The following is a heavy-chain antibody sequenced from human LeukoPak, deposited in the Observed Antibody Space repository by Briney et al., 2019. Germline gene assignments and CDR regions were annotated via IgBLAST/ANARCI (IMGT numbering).Heavy chain of an antibody. CDR3: AKAENGLDY. J-gene: IGHJ4*02. Sequence: GGSLRLSCAASGFTFSSSVMSWVRQAPGKGLEWVSSITGSGGSTYYADSVKGRFSISRDNSKNTLHLQMNILRADATAVYYCAKAENGLDYWGQGTLVTGSS. CDR2: ITGSGGST. D-gene: IGHD2-8*01. CDR1: GFTFSSSV. V-gene: IGHV3-23*01.